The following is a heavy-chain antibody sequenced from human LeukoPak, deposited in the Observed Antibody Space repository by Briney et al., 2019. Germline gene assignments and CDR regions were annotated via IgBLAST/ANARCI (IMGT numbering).Heavy chain of an antibody. D-gene: IGHD6-19*01. CDR3: ARGEDSSGWYGDY. Sequence: GGSLRLSCAASGFTFSSYSMNWVRQAPGKGLEWVSSISSSSSYIYYADSVKGRFTISRDNAKNPLYLQMNSLRAEDTAVYYSARGEDSSGWYGDYWGQGTLVTVSS. CDR2: ISSSSSYI. J-gene: IGHJ4*02. V-gene: IGHV3-21*01. CDR1: GFTFSSYS.